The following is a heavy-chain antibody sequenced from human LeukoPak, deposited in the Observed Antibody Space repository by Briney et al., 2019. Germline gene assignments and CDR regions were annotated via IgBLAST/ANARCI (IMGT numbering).Heavy chain of an antibody. D-gene: IGHD7-27*01. CDR1: GFTFSSCA. CDR2: ISSSSSYI. CDR3: ARDLNWETY. V-gene: IGHV3-21*01. Sequence: GGSLRLSCVASGFTFSSCAVHWVRQAPGKGLEWVSSISSSSSYIYYADSVKGRFTISRDNAKNSLYLQMNSLRAEDTAVYYCARDLNWETYWGQGTLVSVSS. J-gene: IGHJ4*02.